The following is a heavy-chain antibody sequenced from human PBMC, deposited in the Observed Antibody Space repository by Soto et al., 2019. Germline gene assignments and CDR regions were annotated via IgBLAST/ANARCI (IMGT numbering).Heavy chain of an antibody. D-gene: IGHD3-3*01. CDR2: VNTNSGGT. CDR1: GYTFTGYY. CDR3: ARRSYDFWSGYYPLGY. V-gene: IGHV1-2*02. J-gene: IGHJ4*02. Sequence: QVQLVQSGAEVKKPGASVKVSCKASGYTFTGYYMHWVRQAPGQGLEWMGWVNTNSGGTNYAQKFQCRVPMTRDTSISTGYMELGRLRSDDTAVYYCARRSYDFWSGYYPLGYWGQGTLVTVSS.